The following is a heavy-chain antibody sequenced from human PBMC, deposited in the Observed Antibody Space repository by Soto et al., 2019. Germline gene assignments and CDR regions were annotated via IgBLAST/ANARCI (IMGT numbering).Heavy chain of an antibody. V-gene: IGHV4-31*03. J-gene: IGHJ6*02. CDR3: ARGGRRSPGMDV. Sequence: QVQLQESGPGLVKPSQTLSLTCTVSGGSISSGGYYWSWIRQHPGKGLEWIGYIYYSGSTYYNPSRKSRVTISVDTSKNQFSLKRSSVTAADTAVYYCARGGRRSPGMDVWGQGTTVTVSS. CDR2: IYYSGST. CDR1: GGSISSGGYY.